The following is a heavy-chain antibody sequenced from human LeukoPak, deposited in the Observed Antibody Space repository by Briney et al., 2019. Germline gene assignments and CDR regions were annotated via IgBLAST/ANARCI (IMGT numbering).Heavy chain of an antibody. D-gene: IGHD3/OR15-3a*01. CDR3: AKGQDWAEQGASGDY. Sequence: EGSLRLSCAASGFTFGSYDLSWVRQAPGKGLECVAAISRGVGSTYYADSVKGRFTISRDNSKNTLYLQMNSLRAEDTAVYYCAKGQDWAEQGASGDYWGQGTLVTVSS. V-gene: IGHV3-23*01. CDR2: ISRGVGST. CDR1: GFTFGSYD. J-gene: IGHJ4*02.